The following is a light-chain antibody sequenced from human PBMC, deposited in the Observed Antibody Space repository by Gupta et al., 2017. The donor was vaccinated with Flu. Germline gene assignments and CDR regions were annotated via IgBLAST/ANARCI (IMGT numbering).Light chain of an antibody. J-gene: IGKJ3*01. V-gene: IGKV3-11*01. CDR3: QQRSNWPPFT. Sequence: ATLSLSPGERATLSCRASQSVTSYLAWYQQKPGQAPRLLIYDTSNRAAGIPARFSGSGSGTDFTLTISSREPEDFAVYYCQQRSNWPPFTFGHGTKVDIK. CDR2: DTS. CDR1: QSVTSY.